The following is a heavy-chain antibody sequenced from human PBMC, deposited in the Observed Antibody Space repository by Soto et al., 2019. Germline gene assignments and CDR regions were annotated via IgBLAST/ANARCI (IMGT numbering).Heavy chain of an antibody. J-gene: IGHJ3*01. CDR3: AKDWSGGAFEV. CDR2: ISGSGGST. Sequence: EVDLLESGGGLAQPGGSRRLSCAASGFSFSVFAMSWARQAPGKGLEWVSRISGSGGSTYYADSVKGRFTISRDNSKNMLYLQMNSLRGEDTAVYYCAKDWSGGAFEVWGQGTMVIVSS. D-gene: IGHD3-16*01. V-gene: IGHV3-23*01. CDR1: GFSFSVFA.